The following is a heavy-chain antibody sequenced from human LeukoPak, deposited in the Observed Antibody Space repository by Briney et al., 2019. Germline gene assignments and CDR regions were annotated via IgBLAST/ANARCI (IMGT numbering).Heavy chain of an antibody. CDR3: ARMGLAAAGTRDAFDI. J-gene: IGHJ3*02. CDR1: GYTFTDYY. V-gene: IGHV1-69-2*01. Sequence: ASVKISCKASGYTFTDYYMHWVKQATGKGLEWMGRVDPEDGETIYAEKFQGRVTITADTSTDTAYMELSRLRSDDTAVYYCARMGLAAAGTRDAFDIWGQGTMVTVSS. CDR2: VDPEDGET. D-gene: IGHD6-13*01.